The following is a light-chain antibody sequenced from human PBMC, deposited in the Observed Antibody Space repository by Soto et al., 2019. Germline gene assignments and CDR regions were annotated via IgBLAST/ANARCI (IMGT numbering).Light chain of an antibody. CDR3: QQYGSSPWT. CDR2: DAS. J-gene: IGKJ1*01. Sequence: EIVLTQSPGTLSLSPGERATLSCRASQSVSSSYLAWYQQKPGQAPRLLIYDASTRATGIPDRISGSGSGTDFTLTISRLEPEDSAVYYCQQYGSSPWTFGQGTRVEIK. V-gene: IGKV3-20*01. CDR1: QSVSSSY.